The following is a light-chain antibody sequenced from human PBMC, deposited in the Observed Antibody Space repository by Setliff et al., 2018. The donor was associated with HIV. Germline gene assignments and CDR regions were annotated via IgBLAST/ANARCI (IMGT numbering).Light chain of an antibody. Sequence: NFMLTQPHSVSESPGKTVTISCTRSSGGIGSSSVQWYQQRPGSPPTTVIYETNKRPSGVSDRFSGSVDASSNSASLSISGLQSEDEADYYCQSYDTKTLVVIFGGGTKVTVL. CDR1: SGGIGSSS. CDR2: ETN. CDR3: QSYDTKTLVVI. V-gene: IGLV6-57*01. J-gene: IGLJ2*01.